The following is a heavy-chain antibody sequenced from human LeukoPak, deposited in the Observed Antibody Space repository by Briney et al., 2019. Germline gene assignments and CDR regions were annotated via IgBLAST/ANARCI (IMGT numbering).Heavy chain of an antibody. J-gene: IGHJ1*01. V-gene: IGHV4-39*07. CDR3: ARDLGFGDPSEH. D-gene: IGHD3-10*01. CDR1: GGSISSSSYY. Sequence: PSETLSLTCTVSGGSISSSSYYWGWIRQSPGKGLEWIGSIYYSGSTYYNPSLKSRVTISVDTSKNQFSLKLSSVTAADTAVYYCARDLGFGDPSEHWGQGTLVTVSS. CDR2: IYYSGST.